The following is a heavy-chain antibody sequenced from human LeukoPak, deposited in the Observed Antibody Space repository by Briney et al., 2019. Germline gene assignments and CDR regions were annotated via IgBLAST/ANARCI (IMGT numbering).Heavy chain of an antibody. CDR3: ARVIAVAGGHYYGMDV. CDR1: GGTFSSYA. Sequence: GASVMVSCKASGGTFSSYAISWVRQAPGQGLEWMGGIIPIFGTANYAQKFQGRVTITADESTSTAYMELSSLRSEDTAVYYCARVIAVAGGHYYGMDVWGQGATVTVSS. V-gene: IGHV1-69*13. J-gene: IGHJ6*02. D-gene: IGHD6-19*01. CDR2: IIPIFGTA.